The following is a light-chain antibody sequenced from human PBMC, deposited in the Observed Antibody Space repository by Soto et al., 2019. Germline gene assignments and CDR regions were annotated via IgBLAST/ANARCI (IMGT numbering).Light chain of an antibody. CDR2: GNS. V-gene: IGLV1-40*01. Sequence: QAVVTQPPSVSGAPGQRVTISCTGSSSNIGAGYDVHWYQQLPGTAPKLLIYGNSNRPSGVPDRCSGSKSGTSASLAITGLQADDEADYYCQSYDSSLSGSYVFGTGTKLTVL. CDR1: SSNIGAGYD. CDR3: QSYDSSLSGSYV. J-gene: IGLJ1*01.